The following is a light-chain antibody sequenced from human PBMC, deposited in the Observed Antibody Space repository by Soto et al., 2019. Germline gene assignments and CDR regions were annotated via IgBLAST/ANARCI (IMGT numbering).Light chain of an antibody. CDR2: DVS. CDR3: SSYTSSSTRV. V-gene: IGLV2-14*01. J-gene: IGLJ1*01. CDR1: SSDVGGYNY. Sequence: QSALTQPASVSGPPGQSITISCTGTSSDVGGYNYVSWYQQHPGKAPKLMIYDVSNRPSGVSNRFSGSKSGNTASLTISGLQAEDEADYYCSSYTSSSTRVFGTGTTVTVL.